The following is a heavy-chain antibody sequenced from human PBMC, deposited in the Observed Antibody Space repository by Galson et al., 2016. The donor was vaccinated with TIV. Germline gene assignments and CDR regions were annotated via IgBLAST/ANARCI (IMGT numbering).Heavy chain of an antibody. J-gene: IGHJ4*02. V-gene: IGHV3-30*04. CDR1: GFVFSPYA. CDR3: ASETTFYDGGASGTVGF. Sequence: SLRLSCAASGFVFSPYALHWVRQAPGKGLEWVALISVDGTKQYYADSVTGRFTVSRDNSRNALYLQMSSLRPDDTAVYYCASETTFYDGGASGTVGFWGQGTLVTVSS. CDR2: ISVDGTKQ. D-gene: IGHD2/OR15-2a*01.